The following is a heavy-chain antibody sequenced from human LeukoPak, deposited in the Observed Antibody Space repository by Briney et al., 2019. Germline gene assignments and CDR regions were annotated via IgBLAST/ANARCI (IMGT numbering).Heavy chain of an antibody. V-gene: IGHV1-2*04. CDR3: ARGYYYDSSGSYGMDV. Sequence: ASVKVSCKASGYTFTGYYMHWVRQAPGQGLEWMGWINPNSGGTNYAQKFQGWVTITRDTSISTAYMELSRLRSDDTAVYYCARGYYYDSSGSYGMDVWGQGTTVTVSS. D-gene: IGHD3-22*01. J-gene: IGHJ6*02. CDR2: INPNSGGT. CDR1: GYTFTGYY.